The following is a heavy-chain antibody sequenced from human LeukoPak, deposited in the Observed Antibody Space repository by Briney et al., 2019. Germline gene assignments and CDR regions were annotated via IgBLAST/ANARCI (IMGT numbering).Heavy chain of an antibody. CDR2: VNPDSGGT. D-gene: IGHD1-1*01. V-gene: IGHV1-2*02. CDR1: GYTFTNFR. J-gene: IGHJ4*02. CDR3: GRENWYSDY. Sequence: ASVKVSCKASGYTFTNFRLHWLRQAHGQGLEWMGWVNPDSGGTNYQQNFQGRVTMTRDRSTSTVYMELSRLRSDDTAVYYCGRENWYSDYWGQGTLVIVSS.